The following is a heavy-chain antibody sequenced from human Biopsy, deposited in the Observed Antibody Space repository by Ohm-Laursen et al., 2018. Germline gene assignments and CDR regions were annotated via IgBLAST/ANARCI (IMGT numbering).Heavy chain of an antibody. D-gene: IGHD3-22*01. V-gene: IGHV4-34*01. J-gene: IGHJ6*02. CDR2: INHSGRT. CDR1: GESFNGCY. CDR3: VRGVDYYDPYHYYALDV. Sequence: SDTLSLTCAVYGESFNGCYWSWIRQTPGKGLEWIGEINHSGRTNYNPSLKSRVTISVDTSKNQFSLKVGSVTAADTAVYYCVRGVDYYDPYHYYALDVWGQGTTVTVSS.